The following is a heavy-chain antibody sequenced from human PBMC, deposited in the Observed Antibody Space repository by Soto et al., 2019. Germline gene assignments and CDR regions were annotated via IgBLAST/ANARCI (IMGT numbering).Heavy chain of an antibody. V-gene: IGHV1-69*12. Sequence: QVQLVQSGAEVKKPGSSVKVSCKASAGTFSSYAISWVRQAPGQGLEWMGEIIPIFGTANYAQKFQGRVTITADESTTTAYLRLSGLRSEDTAVYYCSRDRGPSSGYYPYWFDPWGQRTLVTVFS. D-gene: IGHD3-22*01. J-gene: IGHJ5*02. CDR1: AGTFSSYA. CDR3: SRDRGPSSGYYPYWFDP. CDR2: IIPIFGTA.